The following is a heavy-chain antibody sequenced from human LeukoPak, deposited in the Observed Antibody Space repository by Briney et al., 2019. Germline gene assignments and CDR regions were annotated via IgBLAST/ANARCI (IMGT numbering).Heavy chain of an antibody. J-gene: IGHJ3*02. CDR3: TGRQHIVAVTATRGSFDM. Sequence: SETLSLTCTVSGGSINSYYWSRIRQPPGKGLEWIGYIFNGGRTNYNPSLRSRVTMSLDTSKNQFSLKLTSLTAADTAVYYCTGRQHIVAVTATRGSFDMWGQGTMVTVSS. D-gene: IGHD2-21*02. CDR2: IFNGGRT. V-gene: IGHV4-59*01. CDR1: GGSINSYY.